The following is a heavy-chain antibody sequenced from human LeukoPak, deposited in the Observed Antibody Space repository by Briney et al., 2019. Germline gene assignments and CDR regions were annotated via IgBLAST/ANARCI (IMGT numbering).Heavy chain of an antibody. Sequence: PGGSLRLSCAASGFTFSDYYMSWIRQAPGKGLEWVSYISSSGSTIYYADSVKGRFTISRDNAKNSLYLQMNSLRAEDTAVYYCARVRGSYYLFYYYMDVWGKGTTVTVSS. V-gene: IGHV3-11*04. D-gene: IGHD1-26*01. CDR2: ISSSGSTI. J-gene: IGHJ6*03. CDR1: GFTFSDYY. CDR3: ARVRGSYYLFYYYMDV.